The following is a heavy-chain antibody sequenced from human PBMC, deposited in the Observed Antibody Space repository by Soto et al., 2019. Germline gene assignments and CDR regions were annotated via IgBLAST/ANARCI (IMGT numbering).Heavy chain of an antibody. CDR1: GDSISSSNYS. CDR3: ARRSGYNFYYNYYGMDV. CDR2: IYYSGST. J-gene: IGHJ6*02. V-gene: IGHV4-39*01. Sequence: QLQLQESGPGLVKPSETLSLTCTVSGDSISSSNYSWVWIPQPPGKGLEWIGSIYYSGSTYYNPSLKSRVTISVDTSKNQYSLKLSSVTAADTAVYYCARRSGYNFYYNYYGMDVWGQGTTVTVSS. D-gene: IGHD3-22*01.